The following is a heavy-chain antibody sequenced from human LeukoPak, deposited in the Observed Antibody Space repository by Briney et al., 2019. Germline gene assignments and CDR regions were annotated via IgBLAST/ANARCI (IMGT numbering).Heavy chain of an antibody. D-gene: IGHD2-2*01. J-gene: IGHJ6*03. CDR1: GFTFSSYS. CDR2: ISSSSSYI. Sequence: PGGSLRLSCAASGFTFSSYSMNWVRQAPGKGLEWVSSISSSSSYIYYADSAKGRFTISIDNAKHSLYLQMNSLRAEDTAVYYCARADIVVVPAAAPNYYYMDVWGKGTTVTVSS. CDR3: ARADIVVVPAAAPNYYYMDV. V-gene: IGHV3-21*01.